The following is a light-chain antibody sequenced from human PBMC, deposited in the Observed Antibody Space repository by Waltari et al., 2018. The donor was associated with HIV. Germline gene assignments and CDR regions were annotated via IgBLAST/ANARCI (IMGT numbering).Light chain of an antibody. CDR3: NSRDNNDNHVV. CDR1: SLRSYY. J-gene: IGLJ2*01. V-gene: IGLV3-19*01. Sequence: SSELTQDPSVSVALGQTVRITCQVDSLRSYYASWYQQKPGQAPVLVIYGKNNRPSGIPVLFSGSSSGNTASLTITGAQAEDEADYYCNSRDNNDNHVVFGGGTKVTVL. CDR2: GKN.